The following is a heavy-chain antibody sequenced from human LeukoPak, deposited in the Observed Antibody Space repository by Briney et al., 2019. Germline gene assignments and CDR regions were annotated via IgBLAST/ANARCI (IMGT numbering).Heavy chain of an antibody. CDR1: GGTFSSYA. CDR2: ITPIFGTA. V-gene: IGHV1-69*13. D-gene: IGHD2-2*01. J-gene: IGHJ3*02. Sequence: SVKVSCKASGGTFSSYAISWVRQAPGQGLEWMGGITPIFGTANYAQKFQGRVTITADESTSTAYMELSSLRSEDTAVYYCASDIVVVSAAIWNHDAFDIWGQGTMVTVSS. CDR3: ASDIVVVSAAIWNHDAFDI.